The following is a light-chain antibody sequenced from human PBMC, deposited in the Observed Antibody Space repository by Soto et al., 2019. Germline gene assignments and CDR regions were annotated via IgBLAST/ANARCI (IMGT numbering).Light chain of an antibody. CDR2: GAS. Sequence: RVITQAPATLYVYPGERATLSCRASQSVSSNLAWYQQKPGQAPRLLIYGASTRATGIPARFSGSGSGTDFTLTISCLQSEEFATYYCQQYYSYPLTFGGGTKVDIK. CDR1: QSVSSN. CDR3: QQYYSYPLT. V-gene: IGKV3-15*01. J-gene: IGKJ4*01.